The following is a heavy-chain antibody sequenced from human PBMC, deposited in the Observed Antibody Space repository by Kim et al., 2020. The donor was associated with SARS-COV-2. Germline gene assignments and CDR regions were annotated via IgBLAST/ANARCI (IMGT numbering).Heavy chain of an antibody. J-gene: IGHJ2*01. Sequence: NQSGRTNYNPSLRGRVTISVDTSKNQFSLKLSSGTAADTAVYYCARVGDLWGRGTLVTVSS. V-gene: IGHV4-34*01. CDR2: NQSGRT. CDR3: ARVGDL.